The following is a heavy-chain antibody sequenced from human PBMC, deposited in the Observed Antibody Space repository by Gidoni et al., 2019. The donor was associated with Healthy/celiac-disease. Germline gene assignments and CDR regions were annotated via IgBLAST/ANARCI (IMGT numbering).Heavy chain of an antibody. J-gene: IGHJ4*02. CDR1: GFTFSSYG. D-gene: IGHD6-13*01. CDR2: IWYDGSNK. V-gene: IGHV3-33*01. CDR3: AGSLYSSSWYGGLDY. Sequence: QVQLVESGGGVVQPGRSLSLSCAASGFTFSSYGMHWVGQAPGKGLEWGAVIWYDGSNKYYADSVKGRFTISRDNSKNTLYLQMNSLRAEDTAVYYCAGSLYSSSWYGGLDYWGQGTLVTVSS.